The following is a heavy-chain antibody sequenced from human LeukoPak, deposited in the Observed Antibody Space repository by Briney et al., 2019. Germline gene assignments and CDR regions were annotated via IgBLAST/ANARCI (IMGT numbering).Heavy chain of an antibody. D-gene: IGHD5-18*01. Sequence: GASVKVSCKASGYTFTSYGISWVRQAPGQGLEWMGWISAYNGNTNYAQKLQGRVTMTTDTSTSTAYMELRSLRSDDTAVYYCARAVGYSLQTAMVRYFDYWGQGTLVTVSS. CDR3: ARAVGYSLQTAMVRYFDY. CDR2: ISAYNGNT. V-gene: IGHV1-18*01. CDR1: GYTFTSYG. J-gene: IGHJ4*02.